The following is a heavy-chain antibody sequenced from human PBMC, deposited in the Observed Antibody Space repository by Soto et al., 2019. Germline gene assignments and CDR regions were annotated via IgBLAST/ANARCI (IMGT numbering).Heavy chain of an antibody. V-gene: IGHV3-33*01. D-gene: IGHD3-10*01. CDR3: ARAPVYGSGSYYLVPAFVI. J-gene: IGHJ3*02. CDR1: GFTFSSYG. Sequence: QVQLVESGGGVVQPGRSLRLSCAASGFTFSSYGMHWVRQAPGKGLEWVAVIWYDGSNKYYADSVKGRFTISRDNSKNTLYLQMNSLRAEDTAVYYCARAPVYGSGSYYLVPAFVIWGQGTMVTVSS. CDR2: IWYDGSNK.